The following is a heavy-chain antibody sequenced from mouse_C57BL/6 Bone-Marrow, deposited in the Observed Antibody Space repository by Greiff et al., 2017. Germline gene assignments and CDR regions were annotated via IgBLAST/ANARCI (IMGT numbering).Heavy chain of an antibody. V-gene: IGHV5-4*03. J-gene: IGHJ4*01. CDR1: GFTFSSYA. Sequence: EVKLMESGGGLVKPGGSLTLSCAASGFTFSSYAMSWVRQTPEKRLEWVATISDGGSYTNYPDHVKGRFTISRDNAKHNLYLQRIQLKSEYTAMYYCARPRRMVYYYAMDYWGQGTSVTVSS. CDR3: ARPRRMVYYYAMDY. D-gene: IGHD2-10*02. CDR2: ISDGGSYT.